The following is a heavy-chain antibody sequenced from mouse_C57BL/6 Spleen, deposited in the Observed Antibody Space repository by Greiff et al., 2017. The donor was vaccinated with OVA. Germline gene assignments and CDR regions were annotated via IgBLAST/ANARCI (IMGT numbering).Heavy chain of an antibody. CDR1: GYTFTDYE. J-gene: IGHJ3*01. CDR2: IDPETGGT. V-gene: IGHV1-15*01. D-gene: IGHD2-3*01. Sequence: QVQLQQSGAELVRPGASVTLSCKASGYTFTDYEMHWVKQTPVHGLEWIGAIDPETGGTAYNQKFKGKAILTADKSSSTAYMELRSLTSEDSAVYYCTRSEDGYYGFAYWGQGTLVTVSA. CDR3: TRSEDGYYGFAY.